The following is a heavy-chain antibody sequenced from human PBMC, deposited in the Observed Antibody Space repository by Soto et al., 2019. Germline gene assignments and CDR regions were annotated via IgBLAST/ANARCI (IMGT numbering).Heavy chain of an antibody. CDR3: ARVFPGYCSGGSCYSGSQNPTDY. CDR1: GFTFSSYE. J-gene: IGHJ4*02. D-gene: IGHD2-15*01. CDR2: ISSSGSTI. Sequence: PVGSLRLSCAASGFTFSSYEMNWVRQAPGKGLEWVSYISSSGSTIYYADSVKGRFTISRDNAKNSLYLQMNSLRAEDTAVYYCARVFPGYCSGGSCYSGSQNPTDYWGQGTLVTVSS. V-gene: IGHV3-48*03.